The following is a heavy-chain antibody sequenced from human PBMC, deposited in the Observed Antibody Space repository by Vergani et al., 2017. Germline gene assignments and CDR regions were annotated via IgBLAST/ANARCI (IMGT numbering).Heavy chain of an antibody. J-gene: IGHJ3*01. CDR1: GGSISSYY. Sequence: QVQLQESGPVLVKPSETLSLTCTVSGGSISSYYWSWIRQPAGKGLEWIGRIYMNGNTNYNPSLKSRVAVSVDTSKNQFSLKLTSVTAADTAIYYCARMTHCSGTTCPGAFDLWGQGTMVTVSA. D-gene: IGHD2-2*01. CDR2: IYMNGNT. CDR3: ARMTHCSGTTCPGAFDL. V-gene: IGHV4-4*07.